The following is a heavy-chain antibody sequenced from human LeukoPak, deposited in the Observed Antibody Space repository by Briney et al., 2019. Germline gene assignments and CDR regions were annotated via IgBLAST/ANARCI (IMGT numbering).Heavy chain of an antibody. J-gene: IGHJ4*02. D-gene: IGHD3-10*01. CDR1: GFTFINYS. CDR2: ISSSSSTI. V-gene: IGHV3-48*02. Sequence: GGSLRLSCAASGFTFINYSMNWVRQAPGKGLECVSYISSSSSTIHYADSVKGRFTISRDNAKNSLYLQMNSLRDGDTAVYYCARISMVRGVIDDTFDYWGQGTLVTVSS. CDR3: ARISMVRGVIDDTFDY.